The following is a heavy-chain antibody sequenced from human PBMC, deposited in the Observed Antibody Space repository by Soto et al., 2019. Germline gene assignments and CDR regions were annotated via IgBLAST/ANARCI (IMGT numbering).Heavy chain of an antibody. CDR2: IYHSGST. D-gene: IGHD3-10*01. J-gene: IGHJ5*02. Sequence: SETLSLTCAVSGYSISRGYYWGWIRQPPGKGLEWIGSIYHSGSTYYNPSLKSRVTISVDTSKNQFSLKLSSVTAADTAVYYCARDGVLLWFGELPKGISWFDPWGQGTLVTVSS. V-gene: IGHV4-38-2*02. CDR1: GYSISRGYY. CDR3: ARDGVLLWFGELPKGISWFDP.